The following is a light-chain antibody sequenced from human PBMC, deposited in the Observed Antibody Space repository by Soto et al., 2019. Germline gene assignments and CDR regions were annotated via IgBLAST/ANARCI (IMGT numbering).Light chain of an antibody. CDR2: EVT. V-gene: IGLV2-14*01. CDR1: GSDVGGYDY. CDR3: SSYTSSSTYV. J-gene: IGLJ1*01. Sequence: SVLTQPASVSGSPGQSITISCTGTGSDVGGYDYVSWYQHHPGKAPKVMIYEVTTRPSGVSKRFSGSKSGNTASLTISGLLADDEADYYCSSYTSSSTYVFGTGTKVTVL.